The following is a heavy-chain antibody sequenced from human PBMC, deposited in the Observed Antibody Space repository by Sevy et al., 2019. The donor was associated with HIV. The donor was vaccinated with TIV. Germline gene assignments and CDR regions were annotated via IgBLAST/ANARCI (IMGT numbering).Heavy chain of an antibody. J-gene: IGHJ4*02. Sequence: GGSLRLSCAASGFTFSSYAMSWVRQAPGKGLEWVSAISGRGGSTYYADSVKGRFTVSRDNSKNTLYLQMNSLRPEDMAVYYCAKRGDYYGSGRYYGGYYHSKSPRGYYFDYWGQGTLVTVSS. CDR1: GFTFSSYA. CDR2: ISGRGGST. V-gene: IGHV3-23*01. D-gene: IGHD3-10*01. CDR3: AKRGDYYGSGRYYGGYYHSKSPRGYYFDY.